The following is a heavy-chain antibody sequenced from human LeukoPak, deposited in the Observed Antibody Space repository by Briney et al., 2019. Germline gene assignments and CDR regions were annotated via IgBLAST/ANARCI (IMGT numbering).Heavy chain of an antibody. V-gene: IGHV3-7*01. CDR3: ARDIKRRNYEFDY. D-gene: IGHD1-7*01. CDR2: IKQDGSEK. Sequence: PGGSLRLSCAASGFTFSSYWMSWVRQAPGKGLEWVANIKQDGSEKYYVDSVKGRFTISRDNAKNSLYLQMNSLRAEDTAVYYCARDIKRRNYEFDYWGQGTLVTVSS. J-gene: IGHJ4*02. CDR1: GFTFSSYW.